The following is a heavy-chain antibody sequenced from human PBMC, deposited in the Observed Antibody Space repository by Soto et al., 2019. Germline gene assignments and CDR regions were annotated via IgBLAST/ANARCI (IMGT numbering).Heavy chain of an antibody. V-gene: IGHV4-34*01. D-gene: IGHD6-19*01. J-gene: IGHJ4*02. Sequence: QVQLQQWGAGQLKPSETLSLTCAVYGVSFRGYYWAWIRQSPGKGLEWIGDINHSGTTHYNPSLKSRVTIPLDTSKNQFSLRLTSVTAADTATYFCARRGGWSPPSEDWGQGTLVTVSS. CDR3: ARRGGWSPPSED. CDR1: GVSFRGYY. CDR2: INHSGTT.